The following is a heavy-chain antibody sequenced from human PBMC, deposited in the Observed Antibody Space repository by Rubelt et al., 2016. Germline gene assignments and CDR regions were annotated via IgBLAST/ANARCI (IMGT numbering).Heavy chain of an antibody. J-gene: IGHJ4*02. Sequence: VQLVESGGGVVQPGRSLRLSCAASGFTFSSFTLHWVRQAPGKGLEWVAVISYDGSYKYYADSVKGRFTISRDNSRNTLYLQMNSLRAEDAAVYYCARAPWLQSDPDYWGQGTLVTVSS. CDR3: ARAPWLQSDPDY. D-gene: IGHD5-24*01. V-gene: IGHV3-30*04. CDR1: GFTFSSFT. CDR2: ISYDGSYK.